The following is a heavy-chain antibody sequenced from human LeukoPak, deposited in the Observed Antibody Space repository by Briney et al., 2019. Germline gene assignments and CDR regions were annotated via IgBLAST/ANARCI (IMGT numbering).Heavy chain of an antibody. Sequence: TSETLSLTCTVSGGSISSDSWSWIRQPAGKGLGWIGRMYSSGSTDYNPSFKSRVTMSVDTSKKQFSLRLTSVTAADTAVYYCARERYSRGSYADSWGQGTLVTVSS. D-gene: IGHD6-19*01. V-gene: IGHV4-4*07. J-gene: IGHJ4*02. CDR1: GGSISSDS. CDR2: MYSSGST. CDR3: ARERYSRGSYADS.